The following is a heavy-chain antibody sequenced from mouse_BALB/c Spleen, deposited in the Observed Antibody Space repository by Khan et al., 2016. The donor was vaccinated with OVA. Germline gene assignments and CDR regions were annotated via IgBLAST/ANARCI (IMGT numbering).Heavy chain of an antibody. D-gene: IGHD2-3*01. CDR2: IAPANGNT. J-gene: IGHJ1*01. Sequence: EVQLQQSGAEPVKPGASVKLSCTASGFNIKDTYMHWVKQRPEQGLEWIGRIAPANGNTNYDPKFQGQATIPTDTSSNTSYLQLSSLTSEDTAVYYCARPSYDPLFFEVWGAGTTVTVSS. CDR3: ARPSYDPLFFEV. V-gene: IGHV14-3*02. CDR1: GFNIKDTY.